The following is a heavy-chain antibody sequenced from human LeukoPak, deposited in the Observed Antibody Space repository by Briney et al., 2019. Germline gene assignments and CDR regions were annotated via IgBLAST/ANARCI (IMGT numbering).Heavy chain of an antibody. V-gene: IGHV5-51*01. J-gene: IGHJ3*02. CDR3: ARPVVRGVMDGDAFDI. CDR2: ISPGDSDT. Sequence: GESLKISCKGSGYRFNTYWIGWVRQMPGKGLEWMGIISPGDSDTRYSPSFQGQVIISADKSISIAYLQWSSLKASDTAMYYCARPVVRGVMDGDAFDIWGQGTMVTVSS. D-gene: IGHD3-10*01. CDR1: GYRFNTYW.